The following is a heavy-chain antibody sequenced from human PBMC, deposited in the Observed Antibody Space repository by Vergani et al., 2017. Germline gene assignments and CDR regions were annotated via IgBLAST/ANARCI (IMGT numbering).Heavy chain of an antibody. CDR2: VSNSGDTL. Sequence: EVQLVESGGGLVQPGGSLRLSCTASGFTFSSYEMNWVRQAPGKGLEWVSYVSNSGDTLNYADSVKGRFTISRDNAKSSLYLQMNSLRAEDTAIYYCAREGGRVAVPATRVEFDYWGQGTLVTVSS. D-gene: IGHD2-2*01. J-gene: IGHJ4*02. CDR1: GFTFSSYE. CDR3: AREGGRVAVPATRVEFDY. V-gene: IGHV3-48*03.